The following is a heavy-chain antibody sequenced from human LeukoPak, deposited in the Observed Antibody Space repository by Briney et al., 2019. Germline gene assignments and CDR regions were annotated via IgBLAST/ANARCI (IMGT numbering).Heavy chain of an antibody. CDR1: GFTASSNY. Sequence: GGSLRLSCAASGFTASSNYMSWVRQAPGKGLEWVSVIYSGGSTYYSDSVKGRFTISRDNSKNTLYLQMNSLRAEDTAVYYCARAIGIYCSRTSSYKGGYYYYYYMDVWGKGTTVTVSS. V-gene: IGHV3-53*01. CDR3: ARAIGIYCSRTSSYKGGYYYYYYMDV. D-gene: IGHD2-2*02. J-gene: IGHJ6*03. CDR2: IYSGGST.